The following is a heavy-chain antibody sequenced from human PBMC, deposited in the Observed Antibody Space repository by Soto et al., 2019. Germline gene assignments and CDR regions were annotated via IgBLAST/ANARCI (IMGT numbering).Heavy chain of an antibody. CDR2: FHHSGST. V-gene: IGHV4-38-2*02. CDR1: VFSISNGYY. CDR3: ARAPYYYDSSGYYFAHFDC. D-gene: IGHD3-22*01. J-gene: IGHJ4*02. Sequence: SETLSLTGTVSVFSISNGYYWGCIRQPPGKGLEWIGSFHHSGSTYYNPSLKSRVTISPDTSKNQFSLNLSSVTAADTAMYYCARAPYYYDSSGYYFAHFDCWGQGTLVTVSS.